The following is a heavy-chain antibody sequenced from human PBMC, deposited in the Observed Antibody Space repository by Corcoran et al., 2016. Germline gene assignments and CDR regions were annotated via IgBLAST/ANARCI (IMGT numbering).Heavy chain of an antibody. CDR3: AKGSSGYCSGGSCYGADY. CDR1: GFTFSSYG. CDR2: ISYDGSNK. V-gene: IGHV3-30*18. J-gene: IGHJ4*02. Sequence: QVQLVESGGGVVQPGRSLRLSCAASGFTFSSYGMHWVRQAPGKGLEWVAVISYDGSNKYYADSVKGRFTISRDNSKNTLYMQMNSLRAEDTGVYYCAKGSSGYCSGGSCYGADYWGQGTLVTGSS. D-gene: IGHD2-15*01.